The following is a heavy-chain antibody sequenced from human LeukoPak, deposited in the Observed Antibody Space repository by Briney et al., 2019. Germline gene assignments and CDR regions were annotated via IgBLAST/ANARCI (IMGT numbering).Heavy chain of an antibody. J-gene: IGHJ5*02. CDR2: IYTSGST. V-gene: IGHV4-61*02. CDR1: GGSISGGSYY. D-gene: IGHD3-3*01. Sequence: PSETLSLTCTVSGGSISGGSYYWSWIRQPDGKGLEWIGRIYTSGSTSYNPSLKSRVTISVDTSKNQFSLKLSSVTAADTAVYYCARARYDFWSGSGFDPWGQGTLVTVSS. CDR3: ARARYDFWSGSGFDP.